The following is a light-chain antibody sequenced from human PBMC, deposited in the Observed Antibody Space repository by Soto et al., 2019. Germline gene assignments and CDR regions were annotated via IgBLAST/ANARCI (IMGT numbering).Light chain of an antibody. CDR1: QSVSSY. CDR2: DAS. CDR3: QQYDNWPQT. J-gene: IGKJ1*01. V-gene: IGKV3-11*01. Sequence: EIVLTQSPATLSLSPGERAKLACRASQSVSSYLAWYQQKPGQAPRFLIYDASNRATGIPARFSGSGSGTDFTLTISSLQSVDFAVYYCQQYDNWPQTFGQGTKVDIK.